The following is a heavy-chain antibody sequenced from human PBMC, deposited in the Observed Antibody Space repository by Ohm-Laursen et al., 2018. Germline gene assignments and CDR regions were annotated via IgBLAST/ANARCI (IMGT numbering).Heavy chain of an antibody. V-gene: IGHV4-34*01. D-gene: IGHD6-13*01. CDR2: INHSGST. CDR3: ARDAAAGTGWFDP. CDR1: GGSFSGYY. J-gene: IGHJ5*02. Sequence: GTLSLTCAVYGGSFSGYYWSWIRQTPGKGLEWIGEINHSGSTNYNPSLKSRVTISVDTSKNQFSLKLSSVTAADTAVYYCARDAAAGTGWFDPWGQGTLVTVSS.